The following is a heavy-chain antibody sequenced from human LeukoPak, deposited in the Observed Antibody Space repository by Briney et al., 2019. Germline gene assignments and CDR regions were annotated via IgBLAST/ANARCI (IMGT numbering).Heavy chain of an antibody. CDR1: GGSFSGYY. CDR3: ARGQTIVGATGDF. J-gene: IGHJ4*02. Sequence: SETLSLTCAVYGGSFSGYYWTWIRQPPGKGLEWIGEVNHSGRTNYNPSLKSRVTISVDTSKNQFSLKLSSVTAADTAVYYCARGQTIVGATGDFWGQGTLVTVSS. CDR2: VNHSGRT. D-gene: IGHD1-26*01. V-gene: IGHV4-34*01.